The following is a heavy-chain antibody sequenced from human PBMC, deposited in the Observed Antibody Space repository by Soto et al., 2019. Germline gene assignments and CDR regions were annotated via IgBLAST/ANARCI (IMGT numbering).Heavy chain of an antibody. D-gene: IGHD3-10*01. Sequence: EVQLVESGGGLVQPGRSLRLSCAASGFTFDDYAMHWVRQAPGKGLEWVSGISWNSGSIGYADSVKGRFTISRDNAKNSLYLQMNSLRAEDTALYYCAKDRGSGTPYGHYYGMDVWGQGTTVTVSS. CDR3: AKDRGSGTPYGHYYGMDV. V-gene: IGHV3-9*01. J-gene: IGHJ6*02. CDR2: ISWNSGSI. CDR1: GFTFDDYA.